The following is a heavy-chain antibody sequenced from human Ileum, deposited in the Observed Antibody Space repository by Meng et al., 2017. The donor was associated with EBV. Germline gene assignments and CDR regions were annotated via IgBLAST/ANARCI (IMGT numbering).Heavy chain of an antibody. CDR1: GGSISSSNW. J-gene: IGHJ4*02. CDR2: IYYSGST. Sequence: AQLKGPGPGRVKPSGTLSLTCAVSGGSISSSNWWNWVRQPPGKGLEWIGEIYYSGSTIYNPSLKSRVTISVDKSKNLFSLKLSSVTAADTAVYYCARADKVRFDYWGQGTLVTVSS. V-gene: IGHV4-4*02. CDR3: ARADKVRFDY.